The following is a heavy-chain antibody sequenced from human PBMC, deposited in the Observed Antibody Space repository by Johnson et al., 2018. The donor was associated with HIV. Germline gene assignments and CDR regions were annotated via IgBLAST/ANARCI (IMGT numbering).Heavy chain of an antibody. CDR2: IKQGGSEQ. J-gene: IGHJ3*02. Sequence: VQLVESGGGLVQPGRSLRLSCAASGFTFRNYAMHWVRQAPGKGLEWVANIKQGGSEQYFVDSLKGRFIISRDNAKNSLYLQMNSLRAEDTAVYYCATLNGHAFDIWGQGTMVTVSS. V-gene: IGHV3-7*03. CDR3: ATLNGHAFDI. CDR1: GFTFRNYA.